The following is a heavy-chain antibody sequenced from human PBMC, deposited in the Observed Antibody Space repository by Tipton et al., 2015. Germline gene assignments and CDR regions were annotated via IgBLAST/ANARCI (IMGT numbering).Heavy chain of an antibody. J-gene: IGHJ4*02. CDR2: IFYSGST. V-gene: IGHV4-59*12. D-gene: IGHD6-13*01. Sequence: TLSLTCTVSGGSISSYSWSWIRQPPGKGLEWIGYIFYSGSTYYNPSLKSRVTISVDTSKNLFSLKLSSVTAADTAVYYCARGLTAVDYFDYWGQGTLVTVSS. CDR3: ARGLTAVDYFDY. CDR1: GGSISSYS.